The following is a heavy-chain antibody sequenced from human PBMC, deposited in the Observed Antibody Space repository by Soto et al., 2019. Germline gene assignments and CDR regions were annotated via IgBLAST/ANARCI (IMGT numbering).Heavy chain of an antibody. Sequence: GGSLRLSCAASGFTFSSYAMSWVRQAPGKGLEWVSAISGSGGSTYYADSVKGRFTISRDNSKNTLYLQMNSLRAEDTAVYYCAKVAIGAEIYYYYYYMDVWGKGTKVTVSS. CDR1: GFTFSSYA. D-gene: IGHD3-10*01. CDR2: ISGSGGST. CDR3: AKVAIGAEIYYYYYYMDV. J-gene: IGHJ6*03. V-gene: IGHV3-23*01.